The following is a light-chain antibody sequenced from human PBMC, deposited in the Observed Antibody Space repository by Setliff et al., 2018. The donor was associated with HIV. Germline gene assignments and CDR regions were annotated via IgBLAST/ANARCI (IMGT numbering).Light chain of an antibody. J-gene: IGLJ1*01. CDR3: CSYTSTSARV. CDR1: SSDIGGHNY. Sequence: QSVLTQPASVSGSPGQSITISCTGTSSDIGGHNYVSWYQQHPGKAPKVMIYEVSNRPSGVSYRFSGSKSGNTASLTISGLRPEDEGDYFCCSYTSTSARVFGTGTKVTVL. CDR2: EVS. V-gene: IGLV2-14*01.